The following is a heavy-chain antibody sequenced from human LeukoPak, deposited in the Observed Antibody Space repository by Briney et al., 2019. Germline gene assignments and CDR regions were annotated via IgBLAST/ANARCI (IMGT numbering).Heavy chain of an antibody. CDR1: GSTFSSYS. V-gene: IGHV3-21*01. Sequence: PGGSLRLSCAASGSTFSSYSMNWVRQAPGKGLEWVSSISSSSSYIYYADSVKGRFTISRDNAKNSLYLQMNSLRAEDTAVYYCARVKLGYSYGYHLDYRGQGTLVTVSS. CDR2: ISSSSSYI. D-gene: IGHD5-18*01. J-gene: IGHJ4*02. CDR3: ARVKLGYSYGYHLDY.